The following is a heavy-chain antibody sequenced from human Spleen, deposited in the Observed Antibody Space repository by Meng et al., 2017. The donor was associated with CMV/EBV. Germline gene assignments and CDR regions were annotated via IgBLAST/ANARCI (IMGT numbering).Heavy chain of an antibody. CDR2: IYYSGST. CDR3: ARAAGSGWLFDY. J-gene: IGHJ4*02. CDR1: GGSISSGDYY. D-gene: IGHD6-19*01. Sequence: GQLQEAGPGLVKPSETLSLTCTVSGGSISSGDYYWSWIRQPPGKGLEWIGYIYYSGSTYYNPSLKSRVTISVDTSKNQFSLKLSSVTAADTAVYYCARAAGSGWLFDYWGQGTLVTVSS. V-gene: IGHV4-30-4*08.